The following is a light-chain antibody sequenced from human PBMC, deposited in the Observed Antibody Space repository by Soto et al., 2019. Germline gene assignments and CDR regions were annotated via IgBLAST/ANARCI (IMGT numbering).Light chain of an antibody. CDR1: QSVLYSSNNRNY. CDR3: QQYSSTPLT. J-gene: IGKJ4*01. Sequence: DIVMTQSPDSLAVSLGERATINCKSSQSVLYSSNNRNYLAWYQQRPGQPPKLLLYWASTRESGVPDRFSGSGSGTDFTLTISSLQAEDVAVYYCQQYSSTPLTFGGGTKVEI. CDR2: WAS. V-gene: IGKV4-1*01.